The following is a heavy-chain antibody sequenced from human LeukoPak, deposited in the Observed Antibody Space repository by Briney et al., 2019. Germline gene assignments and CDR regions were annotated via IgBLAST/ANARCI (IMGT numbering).Heavy chain of an antibody. CDR1: GFTFSSYS. J-gene: IGHJ4*02. Sequence: GGSLRLSCAASGFTFSSYSMNWVRQAQGKGLEWVSSISSSSSYIYYADSVKGRFTISRDNAKNSLYLQMNSLRAEDTAVYYCARDPYHSSAYYYGYWGQGTLVTVSS. V-gene: IGHV3-21*01. D-gene: IGHD3-22*01. CDR2: ISSSSSYI. CDR3: ARDPYHSSAYYYGY.